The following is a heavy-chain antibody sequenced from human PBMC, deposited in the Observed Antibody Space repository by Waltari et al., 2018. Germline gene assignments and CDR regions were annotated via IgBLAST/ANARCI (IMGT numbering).Heavy chain of an antibody. Sequence: QVQLEQSGAEVKKPGSSLQVPCKASGCTFSSYAITSVRHAPGQGLEWMGGIIPLFGTTNYAQKFQGRVTITADESTSTASMELSSLRSEDTAVYYCAKTEVLARPVYGWFDPWGQGTLVTVSS. CDR1: GCTFSSYA. D-gene: IGHD6-6*01. CDR3: AKTEVLARPVYGWFDP. V-gene: IGHV1-69*01. J-gene: IGHJ5*02. CDR2: IIPLFGTT.